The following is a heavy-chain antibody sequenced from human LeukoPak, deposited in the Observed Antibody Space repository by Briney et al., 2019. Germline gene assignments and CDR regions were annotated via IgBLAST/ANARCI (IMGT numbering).Heavy chain of an antibody. CDR2: ISVNNGNT. D-gene: IGHD3-3*01. J-gene: IGHJ4*02. V-gene: IGHV1-18*01. CDR3: QRITIFGVVIDFDY. CDR1: GYAFSFYG. Sequence: ASVKVSCKASGYAFSFYGTNWVRQAPGQGLEWMGFISVNNGNTHYAEKFQGRVTMATDTSTSTAYLEVRSPRSDDTAVYYCQRITIFGVVIDFDYWGPGTLVTVSS.